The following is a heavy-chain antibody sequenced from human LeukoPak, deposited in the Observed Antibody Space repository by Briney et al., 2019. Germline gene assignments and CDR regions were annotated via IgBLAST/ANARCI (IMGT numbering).Heavy chain of an antibody. J-gene: IGHJ4*02. Sequence: GGSLRLSCAASGFTFRSHSLDWVRQAPGKGPEWVSSITGAGSIQYADSVQGRFTISRDNTQNSIFLQMNSLRAEDTAVYYCVRDVIHSYFDIWGQGILVTVSS. V-gene: IGHV3-21*01. D-gene: IGHD2/OR15-2a*01. CDR2: ITGAGSI. CDR1: GFTFRSHS. CDR3: VRDVIHSYFDI.